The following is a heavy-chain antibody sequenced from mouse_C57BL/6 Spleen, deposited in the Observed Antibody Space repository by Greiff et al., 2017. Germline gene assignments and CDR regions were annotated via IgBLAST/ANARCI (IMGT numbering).Heavy chain of an antibody. D-gene: IGHD2-4*01. CDR2: ISYSGST. J-gene: IGHJ1*03. V-gene: IGHV3-1*01. CDR3: ARGKDYDWYFDV. CDR1: GYSITSGYD. Sequence: EVHLVESGPGMVKPSQSLSLTCTVTGYSITSGYDWHWIRHFPGNKLEWMGYISYSGSTNYNPSLKSRISITHDTSKNHFFLKLNSVTTEDTATYYCARGKDYDWYFDVWGTGTTVTVSS.